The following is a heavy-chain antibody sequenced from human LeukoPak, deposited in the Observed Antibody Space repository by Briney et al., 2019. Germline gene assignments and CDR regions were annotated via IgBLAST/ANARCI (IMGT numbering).Heavy chain of an antibody. CDR2: ISYDGSNK. V-gene: IGHV3-30-3*01. CDR3: ARTDYYDT. J-gene: IGHJ3*02. CDR1: GFTFSSYA. D-gene: IGHD3-10*01. Sequence: PGGSLRLSCAASGFTFSSYAMHWVRQAPGKGLEWVAVISYDGSNKYYADSVKGRFTISRDNSKNTLYLQMNSLRAEDTAVYYCARTDYYDTWGQGTMVTVSS.